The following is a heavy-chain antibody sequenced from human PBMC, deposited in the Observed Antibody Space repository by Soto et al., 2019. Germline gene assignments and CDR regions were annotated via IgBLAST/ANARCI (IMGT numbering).Heavy chain of an antibody. CDR3: ARSASSGWCLLKFDY. D-gene: IGHD6-19*01. V-gene: IGHV1-69*01. Sequence: QVQLVQSGAEVKKPGSSVKVSCKVSGGSFSNIGINWVRQAPGQGLEWMGGIVPMFGSASYAQKFQGRVTITADESTSTSYMEVSGLTSDDTAVYYCARSASSGWCLLKFDYWGQGTLVTVSS. CDR1: GGSFSNIG. J-gene: IGHJ4*02. CDR2: IVPMFGSA.